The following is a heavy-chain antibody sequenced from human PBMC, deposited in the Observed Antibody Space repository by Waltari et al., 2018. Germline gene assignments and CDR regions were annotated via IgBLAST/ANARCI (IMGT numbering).Heavy chain of an antibody. D-gene: IGHD6-13*01. CDR3: ARDDPAAAPDYYYYYGMDV. CDR1: GFTFSSYS. J-gene: IGHJ6*02. Sequence: EVQLVESGGGLVKPGGSLRLSCAASGFTFSSYSMNWVRQAPGKGLEWVSSIRSSSSYIYDADSVKGRFTISRDNAKNSLYLQMNSLRAEDTAVYYCARDDPAAAPDYYYYYGMDVWGQGTTVTVSS. CDR2: IRSSSSYI. V-gene: IGHV3-21*01.